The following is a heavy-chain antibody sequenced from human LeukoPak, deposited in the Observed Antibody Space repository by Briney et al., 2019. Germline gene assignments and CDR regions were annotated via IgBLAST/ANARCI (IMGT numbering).Heavy chain of an antibody. CDR1: GFTVSSNY. CDR2: IYSGGST. V-gene: IGHV3-53*01. CDR3: ARSTVVTGRYYYYMDV. D-gene: IGHD4-23*01. J-gene: IGHJ6*03. Sequence: PGGSLRLSCAASGFTVSSNYMSWVRQAPGKGLEWVSVIYSGGSTYYADSVKGRFTISRDNSKNTLYLQMNSLRAEDTAVYYCARSTVVTGRYYYYMDVWGKGTTVTVS.